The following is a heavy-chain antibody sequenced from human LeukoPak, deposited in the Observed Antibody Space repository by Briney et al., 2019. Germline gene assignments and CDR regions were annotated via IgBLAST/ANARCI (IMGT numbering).Heavy chain of an antibody. D-gene: IGHD5-18*01. V-gene: IGHV3-23*01. CDR1: GFRFSRYV. CDR2: ISGSCGSP. J-gene: IGHJ4*02. CDR3: AKSLASYGFLPYYFDY. Sequence: PSGGSLRLSCAASGFRFSRYVMNCVRQAPGKGLEWVSGISGSCGSPFYADSVEGRFTISRDNSKNTLYLQMNSLRAEDTAVYYCAKSLASYGFLPYYFDYWGQGTLVTVSS.